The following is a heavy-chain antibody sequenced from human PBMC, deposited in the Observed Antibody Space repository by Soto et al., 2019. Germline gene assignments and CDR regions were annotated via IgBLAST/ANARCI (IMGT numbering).Heavy chain of an antibody. V-gene: IGHV3-21*01. CDR1: GFTFTTAW. Sequence: PGGSLRLSCPASGFTFTTAWINWVRQAPGKGLEWVSSISSSSSYIYYADSVKGRFTISRDNAKNSLYLQMNSLRAEDTAVYYCASIQLGYDAFDIWGQGTMVTVSS. J-gene: IGHJ3*02. CDR3: ASIQLGYDAFDI. CDR2: ISSSSSYI. D-gene: IGHD6-6*01.